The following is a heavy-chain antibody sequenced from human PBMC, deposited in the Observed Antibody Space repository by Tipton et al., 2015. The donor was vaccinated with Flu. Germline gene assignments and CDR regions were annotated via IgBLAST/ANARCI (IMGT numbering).Heavy chain of an antibody. CDR1: GYTFTSYD. D-gene: IGHD2-2*01. CDR2: MNPNSGNT. V-gene: IGHV1-8*01. J-gene: IGHJ5*02. CDR3: ARGGFVPAAIVDNWFDP. Sequence: QLVQSGAEVKKPGASVKVSCKASGYTFTSYDINWVRQATGQGLEWMGWMNPNSGNTGYAQKFQGRVTMTRNTSISTAYMELSSLRSEDTAVYYCARGGFVPAAIVDNWFDPWGQGTLVTVSS.